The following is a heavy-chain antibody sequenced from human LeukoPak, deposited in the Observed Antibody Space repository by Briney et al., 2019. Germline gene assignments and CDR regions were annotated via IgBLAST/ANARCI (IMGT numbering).Heavy chain of an antibody. Sequence: GGSLRLSCAASGFTFSSYAMSWVRQAPGKGLEWVSAISGSGGSTYYADSVKGRFTISRDNSKNMLYLQMNSLRAEDTAVYYCARARKLGSGNYFDYWGQGTLVTVSS. J-gene: IGHJ4*02. CDR3: ARARKLGSGNYFDY. V-gene: IGHV3-23*01. CDR2: ISGSGGST. D-gene: IGHD7-27*01. CDR1: GFTFSSYA.